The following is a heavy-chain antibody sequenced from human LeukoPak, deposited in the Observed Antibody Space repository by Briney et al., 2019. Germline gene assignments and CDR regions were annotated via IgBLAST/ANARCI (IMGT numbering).Heavy chain of an antibody. D-gene: IGHD6-13*01. J-gene: IGHJ3*02. V-gene: IGHV4-4*02. CDR2: IYHSGST. Sequence: SETLSLTCAVSGVSISSSNWWSWVRQPPGKGLEWIGEIYHSGSTNYNPSLKSRVTISVDKSKNQFSLKLSSVTAADTAVYYCARVPAAAAQEGAFDIWGQGTMVTVSS. CDR3: ARVPAAAAQEGAFDI. CDR1: GVSISSSNW.